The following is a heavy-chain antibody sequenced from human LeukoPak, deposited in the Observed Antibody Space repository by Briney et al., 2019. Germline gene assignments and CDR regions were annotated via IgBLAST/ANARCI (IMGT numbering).Heavy chain of an antibody. J-gene: IGHJ6*02. V-gene: IGHV4-59*08. CDR1: GGSISSYC. CDR2: IYYSGST. D-gene: IGHD3-10*01. Sequence: SETLSLTCTVSGGSISSYCWSWIRQPPGKGLEWIGYIYYSGSTNYNPSLKSRVTISVDTSKNQFSLKLSSVTAADTAVYYCARRAMVRGVKSYYYGMDVWGQGTTVTVSS. CDR3: ARRAMVRGVKSYYYGMDV.